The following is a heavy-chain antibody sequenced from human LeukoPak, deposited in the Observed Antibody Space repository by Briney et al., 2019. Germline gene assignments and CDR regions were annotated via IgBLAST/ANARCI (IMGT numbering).Heavy chain of an antibody. J-gene: IGHJ4*02. CDR1: GFTFNNAW. CDR3: TARTGRSDFDY. CDR2: IKRKGDDGTI. Sequence: PGGSPRLSCAASGFTFNNAWMSWVRQAPGKGLDWVGRIKRKGDDGTIDYAAPVKGRFTISRDYSKNTLYLQMNSLKSEDTAVYYCTARTGRSDFDYWGQGTLVTVSS. D-gene: IGHD3/OR15-3a*01. V-gene: IGHV3-15*01.